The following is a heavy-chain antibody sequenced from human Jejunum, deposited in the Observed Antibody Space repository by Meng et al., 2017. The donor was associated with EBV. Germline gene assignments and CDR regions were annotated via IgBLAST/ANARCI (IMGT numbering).Heavy chain of an antibody. CDR2: IRNKVNSYTT. J-gene: IGHJ4*02. V-gene: IGHV3-72*01. CDR1: GFTFRDHY. Sequence: VQRVESGGGLVQPGGSLRLSCAASGFTFRDHYMEWVRQAPGKGLEWLGRIRNKVNSYTTQYAASVKGRFTISRDDSKNSLYLQMNSLKTEDTAVYYCAQVGVPAAEGGHWGQGTLVTVSS. D-gene: IGHD2-2*01. CDR3: AQVGVPAAEGGH.